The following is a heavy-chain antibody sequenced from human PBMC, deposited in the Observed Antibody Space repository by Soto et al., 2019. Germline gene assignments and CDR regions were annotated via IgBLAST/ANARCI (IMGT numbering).Heavy chain of an antibody. D-gene: IGHD3-3*01. CDR2: TSYSGNT. CDR3: ARDGVGPFAY. CDR1: GGSVSTYY. V-gene: IGHV4-59*02. Sequence: QVQLQESGPGLLKPSETLSLTCTISGGSVSTYYWSWIRQPPGKELEWIGLTSYSGNTNYNPSLKSRVAMAVDTSKNQFSLTLSSVTAADTAVYYCARDGVGPFAYWGQGTLVTVSS. J-gene: IGHJ4*02.